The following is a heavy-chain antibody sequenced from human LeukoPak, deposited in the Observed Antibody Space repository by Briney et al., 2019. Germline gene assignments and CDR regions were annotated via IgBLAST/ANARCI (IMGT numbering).Heavy chain of an antibody. V-gene: IGHV1-69*13. Sequence: SVKVSCKASGGTFSGYAISWVRQAPGQGLEWMGGIIPIFGTANYAQKFQGRVTITADESTSTAYMELSSLRPEDTAVYYCARAAYYDYVWGSYTRTHHYYFDYWGQGTLVTVSS. CDR1: GGTFSGYA. D-gene: IGHD3-16*01. CDR3: ARAAYYDYVWGSYTRTHHYYFDY. CDR2: IIPIFGTA. J-gene: IGHJ4*02.